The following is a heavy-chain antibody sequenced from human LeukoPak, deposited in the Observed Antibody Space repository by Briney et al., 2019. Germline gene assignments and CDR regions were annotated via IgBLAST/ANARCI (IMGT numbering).Heavy chain of an antibody. CDR2: INLNSGGT. CDR3: ARETRTAMVDY. CDR1: GYTVTGYY. V-gene: IGHV1-2*02. D-gene: IGHD5-18*01. J-gene: IGHJ4*02. Sequence: ASVKVSCKASGYTVTGYYMHWVRQAPGQGLEWMGWINLNSGGTNYAQKFQGRVTMTRDTSISTAYMELSRLRSDDTAVYYCARETRTAMVDYWGQGTLVTVSS.